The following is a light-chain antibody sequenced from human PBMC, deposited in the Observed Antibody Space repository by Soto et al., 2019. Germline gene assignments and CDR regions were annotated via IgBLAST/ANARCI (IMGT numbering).Light chain of an antibody. Sequence: EIVMTQSPATLSVSPGERVTLSCRASQRVSSNLAWYQQKPGQAPRLLIYGASTRATGFPARFSGSGSGTEFTLTISSLQSEDFAVYYCQQYNNWPYAFGQGTKLEIK. CDR2: GAS. J-gene: IGKJ2*01. CDR3: QQYNNWPYA. V-gene: IGKV3-15*01. CDR1: QRVSSN.